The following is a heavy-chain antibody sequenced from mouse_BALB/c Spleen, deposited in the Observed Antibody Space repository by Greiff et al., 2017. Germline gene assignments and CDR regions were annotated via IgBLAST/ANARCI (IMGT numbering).Heavy chain of an antibody. CDR3: KYGNYVDFDY. Sequence: EVQLVESGAELVRSGASVKLSCTASGFNIKDYYMHWVKQRPEQGLEWIGWIDPENGDTEYAPKFQGKATMTADTSSNTAYLQLSSLTSEDTAVYYCKYGNYVDFDYWGQGTTLTVSS. J-gene: IGHJ2*01. CDR2: IDPENGDT. CDR1: GFNIKDYY. D-gene: IGHD2-1*01. V-gene: IGHV14-4*02.